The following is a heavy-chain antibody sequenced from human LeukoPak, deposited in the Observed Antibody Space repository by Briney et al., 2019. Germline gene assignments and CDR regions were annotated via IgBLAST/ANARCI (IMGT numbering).Heavy chain of an antibody. D-gene: IGHD5-18*01. CDR3: ARQVTFGYAYAYYFDY. J-gene: IGHJ4*02. CDR2: IHNSEST. V-gene: IGHV4-39*01. Sequence: NASETLSLTCTVSGGSISSGDYYWSWIRQPPGKGLEWIGNIHNSESTYYNPSLKSRVTISVDTSKNQFSLKLSSVTAADTAVYYCARQVTFGYAYAYYFDYWGQGSLVTVSS. CDR1: GGSISSGDYY.